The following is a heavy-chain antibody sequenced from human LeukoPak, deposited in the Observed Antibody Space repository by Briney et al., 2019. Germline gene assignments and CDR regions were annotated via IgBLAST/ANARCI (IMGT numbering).Heavy chain of an antibody. CDR1: GYNFSGYW. V-gene: IGHV5-10-1*01. CDR2: IDPSDSYT. J-gene: IGHJ4*02. D-gene: IGHD1-26*01. Sequence: VESLRISCEGSGYNFSGYWMSWARQMPGKGLEWMGRIDPSDSYTNYSPSFQGHVTISTDTSIGTAYLQWSSLKASDTAKYYCARLVGGTVDYWGQGTLVTVSS. CDR3: ARLVGGTVDY.